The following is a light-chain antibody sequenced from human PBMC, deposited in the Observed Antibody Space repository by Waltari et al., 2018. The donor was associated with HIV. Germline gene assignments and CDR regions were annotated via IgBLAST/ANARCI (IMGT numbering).Light chain of an antibody. J-gene: IGKJ4*01. Sequence: DIQMTQSPSSVSASVGDRVTIACRASQDISGYLAWYQQKPGKAPKLLIYSASSLPSGVPSRFSGSGSGTNFTLTISSLQPDDFATYYCQKANSFPLTFGGGTKVEIK. CDR1: QDISGY. V-gene: IGKV1-12*01. CDR2: SAS. CDR3: QKANSFPLT.